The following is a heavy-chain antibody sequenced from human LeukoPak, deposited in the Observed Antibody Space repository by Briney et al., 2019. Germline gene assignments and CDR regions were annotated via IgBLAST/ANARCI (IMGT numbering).Heavy chain of an antibody. J-gene: IGHJ4*02. D-gene: IGHD1-20*01. CDR1: GGTFSSYA. V-gene: IGHV1-69*05. CDR3: ATPGALRYNWNYLNY. Sequence: ASVKVSCKASGGTFSSYAISWVRQAPGQGLEWMGGIIPILGTANYAQKFQGRVTITTDESTSTAYMELSSLRSEDTAVYYCATPGALRYNWNYLNYWGQGTLVTVSS. CDR2: IIPILGTA.